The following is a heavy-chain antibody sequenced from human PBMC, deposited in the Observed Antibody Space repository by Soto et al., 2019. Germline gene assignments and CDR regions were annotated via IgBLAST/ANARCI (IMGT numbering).Heavy chain of an antibody. J-gene: IGHJ4*02. CDR2: IYYLGST. CDR3: ARDGYDGSGSPYPAY. CDR1: GGSMSEYF. Sequence: SETLSLTCSVSGGSMSEYFWSWIRQSPGKGLEWIGYIYYLGSTDYNPSLKSRVTISVDTSKRQFSLRLTSVTAVDTAVYYCARDGYDGSGSPYPAYWGPGTQVTVSS. V-gene: IGHV4-59*01. D-gene: IGHD3-10*01.